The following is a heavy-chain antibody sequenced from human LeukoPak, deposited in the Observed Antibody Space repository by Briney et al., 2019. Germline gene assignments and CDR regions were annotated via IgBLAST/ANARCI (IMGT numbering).Heavy chain of an antibody. V-gene: IGHV1-2*02. D-gene: IGHD6-19*01. CDR3: ARDLTRIAVAGTGNY. Sequence: ASVKVSCKASGYTFTGYYVHWVRQAPGQGLEWMGWINPSSGVTNYAQDFQGRVTMTRDTSISTAYMELSRLRSDDTAVYYCARDLTRIAVAGTGNYWGQGTLVTVSS. J-gene: IGHJ4*02. CDR2: INPSSGVT. CDR1: GYTFTGYY.